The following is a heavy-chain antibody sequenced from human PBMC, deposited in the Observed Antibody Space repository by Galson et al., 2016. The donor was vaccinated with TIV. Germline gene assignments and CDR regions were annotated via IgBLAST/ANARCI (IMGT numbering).Heavy chain of an antibody. CDR2: ISTYNGNT. Sequence: SVKVSCKASGYTFTSYGFGWVRQAPGQGLEWMGWISTYNGNTNYAQKFQGRVTLTTETSTSTASMELRGLTSDDTAMYYCARAPPLLHSSWPMDQWGQGTPVTVAA. D-gene: IGHD3-22*01. V-gene: IGHV1-18*01. CDR3: ARAPPLLHSSWPMDQ. CDR1: GYTFTSYG. J-gene: IGHJ4*02.